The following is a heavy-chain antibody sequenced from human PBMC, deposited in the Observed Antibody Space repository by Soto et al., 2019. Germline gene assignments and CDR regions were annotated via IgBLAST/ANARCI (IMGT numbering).Heavy chain of an antibody. CDR2: INAGNGNT. J-gene: IGHJ6*03. CDR3: AIDFWSGYPPSYYYYYMDV. D-gene: IGHD3-3*01. Sequence: ASVKVSCKASGYTFTSYAMHWVRQAPGQRLEWMGWINAGNGNTKYSQKFQGRVTITRDTSASTAYMELSSLRSEDTAVYYCAIDFWSGYPPSYYYYYMDVWGKGTTVTVSS. CDR1: GYTFTSYA. V-gene: IGHV1-3*01.